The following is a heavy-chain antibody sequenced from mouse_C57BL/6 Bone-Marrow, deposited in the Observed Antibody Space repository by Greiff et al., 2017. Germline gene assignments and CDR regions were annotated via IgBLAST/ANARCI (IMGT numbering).Heavy chain of an antibody. D-gene: IGHD1-1*01. V-gene: IGHV14-4*01. CDR2: IDPENGDT. CDR3: STGSLSWDY. J-gene: IGHJ2*01. CDR1: GFNIKDDY. Sequence: VQLQQSGAELVRPGASVKLSCTASGFNIKDDYMHWVKQRPEQGLEWIGWIDPENGDTEYASKFQGKATITADTSSNTAYLQLSSLTSEYTVVYYCSTGSLSWDYWGQGTTLTVSS.